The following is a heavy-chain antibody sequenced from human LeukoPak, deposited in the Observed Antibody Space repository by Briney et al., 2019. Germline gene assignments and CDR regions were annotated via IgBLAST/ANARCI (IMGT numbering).Heavy chain of an antibody. D-gene: IGHD6-19*01. CDR3: ARDTSSGWYYFDY. CDR2: MYIRGST. Sequence: SETLSLTCTVSGVSISSYYWSWIRQPAGKGLEWIGRMYIRGSTNYNPTLKSRVTMSVDTSKNQFSLKLSSVTAADTAVYYCARDTSSGWYYFDYWGQGTLVTVSS. J-gene: IGHJ4*02. CDR1: GVSISSYY. V-gene: IGHV4-4*07.